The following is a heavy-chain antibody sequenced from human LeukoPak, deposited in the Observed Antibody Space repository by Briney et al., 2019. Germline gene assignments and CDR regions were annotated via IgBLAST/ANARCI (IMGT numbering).Heavy chain of an antibody. Sequence: GESLKISCKGSGYSFTSYWIGWVRQMPGKGLEWMGIIYPGDSDTRYGPSFQGQVTISADRSISTAYLQWNSLKASDTAIYFCVRQPHRAGGPLRSFDIWGQGTMVTVSS. CDR2: IYPGDSDT. V-gene: IGHV5-51*01. CDR3: VRQPHRAGGPLRSFDI. J-gene: IGHJ3*02. CDR1: GYSFTSYW. D-gene: IGHD1-26*01.